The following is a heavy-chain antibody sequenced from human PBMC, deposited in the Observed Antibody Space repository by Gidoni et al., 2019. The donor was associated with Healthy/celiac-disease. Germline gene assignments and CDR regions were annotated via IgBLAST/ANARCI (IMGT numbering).Heavy chain of an antibody. Sequence: QVQLVESGGGVVQPGGSLRLSCAASGFTFCSFGMHWVRQAPGKGLGWVAFIRYDGSNKYYADAVKGRFTISRDNSKNTLYLQMNSLRAEDTAVYYCAKDSAGVGATLVWYFDLWGRGTLVTVSS. CDR3: AKDSAGVGATLVWYFDL. CDR1: GFTFCSFG. CDR2: IRYDGSNK. V-gene: IGHV3-30*02. J-gene: IGHJ2*01. D-gene: IGHD1-26*01.